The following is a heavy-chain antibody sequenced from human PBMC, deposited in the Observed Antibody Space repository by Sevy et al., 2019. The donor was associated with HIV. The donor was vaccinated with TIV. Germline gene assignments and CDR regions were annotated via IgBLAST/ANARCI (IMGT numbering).Heavy chain of an antibody. CDR3: ARGVGYCGGDCYRAFDS. D-gene: IGHD2-21*02. J-gene: IGHJ4*02. V-gene: IGHV3-48*02. CDR2: ISSSSRSI. CDR1: GIAFSTYA. Sequence: GGSLRLSCAASGIAFSTYAMFWVRQAPGKGLEWVSYISSSSRSIYYADSVRGRFTISRDNAKNSLYLQMNSLRDEDTAVYYCARGVGYCGGDCYRAFDSWGQGTLVTVSS.